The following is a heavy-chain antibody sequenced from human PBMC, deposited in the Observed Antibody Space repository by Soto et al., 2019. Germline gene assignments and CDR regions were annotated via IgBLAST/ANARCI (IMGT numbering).Heavy chain of an antibody. Sequence: AGGSLRLSCAASGFTFSSYSMNWVRQAPGKGLEWVAKIKQDGSEKYYVDSVKGRVTISRDNAKNSLYLQMNSLRAEDTAVYYCARRGSYDFWSGYSYYYYYYMDVWGKGTTVTVSS. V-gene: IGHV3-7*01. D-gene: IGHD3-3*01. J-gene: IGHJ6*03. CDR1: GFTFSSYS. CDR3: ARRGSYDFWSGYSYYYYYYMDV. CDR2: IKQDGSEK.